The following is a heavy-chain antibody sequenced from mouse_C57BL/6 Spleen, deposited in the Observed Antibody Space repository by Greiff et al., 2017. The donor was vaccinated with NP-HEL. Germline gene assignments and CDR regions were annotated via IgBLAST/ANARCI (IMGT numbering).Heavy chain of an antibody. J-gene: IGHJ3*01. CDR2: IHPSDSDT. D-gene: IGHD1-1*01. Sequence: QVQLQQPGAELVKPGASVKVSCKASGYTFTSYWMHWVKQRPGQGLEWIGRIHPSDSDTKYNQKFQGKATLTVDTSSSTAYMQLSSLTSEDSAVEYWAIERDYYEGFAYWGQGTLVTVSA. CDR3: AIERDYYEGFAY. V-gene: IGHV1-74*01. CDR1: GYTFTSYW.